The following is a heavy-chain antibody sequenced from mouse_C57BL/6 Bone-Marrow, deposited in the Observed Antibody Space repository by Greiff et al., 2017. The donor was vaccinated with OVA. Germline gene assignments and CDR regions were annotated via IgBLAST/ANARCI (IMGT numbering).Heavy chain of an antibody. J-gene: IGHJ2*01. V-gene: IGHV2-9-1*01. D-gene: IGHD1-3*01. CDR2: IWTGGGT. CDR3: ARNYAVEWYYFDY. CDR1: GFSLTSYA. Sequence: VMLVESGPGLVAPSQRLSITCTVSGFSLTSYAISWVRQPPGKGLEWLGVIWTGGGTNYNSALKSRLSISKDNSKSQVFLKMNSLQTDDTARYYCARNYAVEWYYFDYWGQGTTLTVSS.